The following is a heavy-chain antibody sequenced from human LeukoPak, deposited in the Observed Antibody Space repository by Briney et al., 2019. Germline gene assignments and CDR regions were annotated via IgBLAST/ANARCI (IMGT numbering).Heavy chain of an antibody. D-gene: IGHD2-15*01. V-gene: IGHV3-21*01. CDR2: ISSSSSYI. CDR1: GFTFSSYN. Sequence: NSGGSLRLSCAASGFTFSSYNMNWVRQAPGKGLEWVSSISSSSSYIYYADSVKGRFTISRDNAKNSLYLQMNNLRAEDTAVYYCARYCSGRCPEYHFDYWGQGTLVTVSS. CDR3: ARYCSGRCPEYHFDY. J-gene: IGHJ4*02.